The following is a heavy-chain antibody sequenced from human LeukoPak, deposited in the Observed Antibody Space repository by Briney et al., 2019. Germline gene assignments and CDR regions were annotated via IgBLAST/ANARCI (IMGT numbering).Heavy chain of an antibody. Sequence: KPSETLSLTCTVSGGSISYYYWSWIRQPPGKGLEWVGYISNSGSINYNPSLKSRVTISLDTSKTQFSLRLSSVTAADTAVYYCARLYSSGWYWEYYFDYWGQGTLVTVSS. D-gene: IGHD6-19*01. CDR1: GGSISYYY. J-gene: IGHJ4*02. CDR2: ISNSGSI. CDR3: ARLYSSGWYWEYYFDY. V-gene: IGHV4-59*01.